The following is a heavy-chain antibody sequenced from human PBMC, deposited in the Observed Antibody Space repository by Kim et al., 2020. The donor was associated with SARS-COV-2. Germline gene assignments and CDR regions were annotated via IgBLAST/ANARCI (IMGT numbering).Heavy chain of an antibody. CDR2: ISSSSSYI. Sequence: GGSLRLSCAASGFTFSSYSMNWVRQAPGKGLEWVSSISSSSSYIYYADSVKGRFTISRDNAKNSLYLQMNSLRAEDTAVYYCATYSSGWYYYYYGMDVWGQGTTVTVSS. CDR3: ATYSSGWYYYYYGMDV. CDR1: GFTFSSYS. V-gene: IGHV3-21*04. J-gene: IGHJ6*02. D-gene: IGHD6-19*01.